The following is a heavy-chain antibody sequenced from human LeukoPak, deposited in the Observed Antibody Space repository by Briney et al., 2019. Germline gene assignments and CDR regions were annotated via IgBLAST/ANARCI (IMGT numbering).Heavy chain of an antibody. V-gene: IGHV3-9*03. D-gene: IGHD6-19*01. Sequence: GRSLRLSCAASGFTFDDYAMHWVRQAPGKGLEWVSGISWNSGSIGCADSVKGRFTISRDNAKNSLYLQMNSLRAEDMALYYCAKDSSGWYSPSGRIDYWGQGTLVTVSS. CDR2: ISWNSGSI. CDR3: AKDSSGWYSPSGRIDY. J-gene: IGHJ4*02. CDR1: GFTFDDYA.